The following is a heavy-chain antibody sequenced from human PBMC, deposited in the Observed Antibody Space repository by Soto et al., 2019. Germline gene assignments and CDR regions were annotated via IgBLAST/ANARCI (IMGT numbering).Heavy chain of an antibody. CDR1: GYTFTSYD. CDR3: ARSGQVGNWFDP. D-gene: IGHD3-3*01. J-gene: IGHJ5*02. Sequence: QVQLVQSGAEVKKPGASVKVSCKASGYTFTSYDINWVRQATGQGLEWMGWMNPNSGNTCYAQKFQGRVTMTRNTSLSTADMEMSSLRSECTAVYYCARSGQVGNWFDPWGQGTLVNVSS. CDR2: MNPNSGNT. V-gene: IGHV1-8*01.